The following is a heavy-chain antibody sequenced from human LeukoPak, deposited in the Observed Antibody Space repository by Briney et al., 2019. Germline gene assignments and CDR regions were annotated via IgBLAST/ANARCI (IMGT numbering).Heavy chain of an antibody. CDR2: ICSSRSTM. CDR1: GFTLSSYE. V-gene: IGHV3-48*03. D-gene: IGHD2-2*01. Sequence: GGSLRLSCTASGFTLSSYEMNWVRQAPGKGLEWVSKICSSRSTMYYADSVKGRFTISRDNSKNTLFLHMSSLRAEDTAVYYCASFDPGVVAAATDYWGQGTLVTVSS. J-gene: IGHJ4*02. CDR3: ASFDPGVVAAATDY.